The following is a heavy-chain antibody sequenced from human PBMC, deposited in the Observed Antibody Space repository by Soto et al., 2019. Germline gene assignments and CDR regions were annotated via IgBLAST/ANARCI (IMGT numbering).Heavy chain of an antibody. Sequence: LSLTCTVSGGSISSYYWSWIRQPPGKGLEWIGYIYYSGSTNYNPSLKSRVTISVDTSKNQFSLKLSSVTAADTAVYYCARVYAVTTGVWFFGYWGQGTLVTVSS. CDR3: ARVYAVTTGVWFFGY. V-gene: IGHV4-59*01. CDR2: IYYSGST. D-gene: IGHD4-17*01. CDR1: GGSISSYY. J-gene: IGHJ4*02.